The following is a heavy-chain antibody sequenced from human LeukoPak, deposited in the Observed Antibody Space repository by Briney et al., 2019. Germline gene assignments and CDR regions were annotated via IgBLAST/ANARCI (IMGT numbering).Heavy chain of an antibody. D-gene: IGHD1-26*01. CDR3: NSGDGSGSY. Sequence: PGGSLRLSCTASGFTFGDYAMSWVRQAPGKGLDWIGFIRSKTSGGTTEYAASVKGRFTILRDDSKSIAYLQINSLKTEDTAVYYCNSGDGSGSYWGQGTLVTVSS. V-gene: IGHV3-49*04. CDR1: GFTFGDYA. J-gene: IGHJ4*02. CDR2: IRSKTSGGTT.